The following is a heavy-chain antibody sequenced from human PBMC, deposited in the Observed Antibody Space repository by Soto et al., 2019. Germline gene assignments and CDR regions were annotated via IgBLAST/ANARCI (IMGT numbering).Heavy chain of an antibody. D-gene: IGHD2-2*01. CDR2: IYYSGST. Sequence: QVQLQESGPGLVKPSETLSLTCTVSGGSISSYYWSWIRQPPGKGLEWIGYIYYSGSTNYNPSLKSRVTRSVDTYKNQFSLKLSSVTAADTAVYYCARAYCSSTSCYAPRYFDLWGRGTLVTVSS. V-gene: IGHV4-59*01. CDR3: ARAYCSSTSCYAPRYFDL. J-gene: IGHJ2*01. CDR1: GGSISSYY.